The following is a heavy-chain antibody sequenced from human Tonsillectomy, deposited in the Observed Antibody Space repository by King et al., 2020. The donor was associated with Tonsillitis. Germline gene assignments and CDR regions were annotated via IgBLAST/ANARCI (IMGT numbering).Heavy chain of an antibody. CDR3: VCNYGDGNYFDS. D-gene: IGHD4/OR15-4a*01. J-gene: IGHJ4*02. CDR2: TKQDGSEK. CDR1: GFTFSRNW. V-gene: IGHV3-7*01. Sequence: VQLVESGGGLVQPGGSLRLSCAASGFTFSRNWMSWVRQAPGKGLQWVASTKQDGSEKYYVDSVKDRFTISRDNAKNSLFLQMNSLRAEDTAVYYCVCNYGDGNYFDSWGLGTLVTVSS.